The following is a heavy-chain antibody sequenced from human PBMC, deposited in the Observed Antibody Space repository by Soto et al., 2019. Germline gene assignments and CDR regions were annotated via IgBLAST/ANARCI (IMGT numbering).Heavy chain of an antibody. CDR3: AREVVYCSGGSCYHGMDV. J-gene: IGHJ6*02. CDR1: GFTSSSYW. CDR2: IKQDGSEK. D-gene: IGHD2-15*01. V-gene: IGHV3-7*01. Sequence: PGGSLRLSCAASGFTSSSYWMSWVRQAPGKGLEWVANIKQDGSEKYYVDSVKGRFTISRDNAKNSLYLQMNSLRAEDTAVYYCAREVVYCSGGSCYHGMDVWGQGTTVTVSS.